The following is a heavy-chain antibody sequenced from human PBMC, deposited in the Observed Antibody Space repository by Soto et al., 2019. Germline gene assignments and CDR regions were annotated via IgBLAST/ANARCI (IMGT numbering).Heavy chain of an antibody. CDR2: IGRSGGYI. Sequence: EVQLVESGGGLVKPGGSLRLSCAVSGFTFSNYNMNWVRQAPGKGLEWVSSIGRSGGYIYYADSVKGRFTISRDNGKNSLFLQMNSLRAEDTAVYYSARGDHGGTCHWYLDLWGRGTLVTVSS. CDR3: ARGDHGGTCHWYLDL. CDR1: GFTFSNYN. V-gene: IGHV3-21*01. J-gene: IGHJ2*01. D-gene: IGHD2-15*01.